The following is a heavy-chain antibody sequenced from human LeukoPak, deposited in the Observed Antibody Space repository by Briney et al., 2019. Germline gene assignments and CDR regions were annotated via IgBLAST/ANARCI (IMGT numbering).Heavy chain of an antibody. Sequence: GGSLRLSCAASGFTFISYTMNWVRQAPGKGLAWVSSISSSSNYIYYADSVKGRFTISRDNAKNSLYLQMNSLRAEDTAVYYCARDRITIFGVVESWGQGTLVTVSS. D-gene: IGHD3-3*01. CDR2: ISSSSNYI. CDR1: GFTFISYT. CDR3: ARDRITIFGVVES. V-gene: IGHV3-21*01. J-gene: IGHJ4*02.